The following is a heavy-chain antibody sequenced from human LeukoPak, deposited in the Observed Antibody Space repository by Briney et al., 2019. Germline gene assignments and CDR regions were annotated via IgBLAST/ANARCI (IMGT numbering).Heavy chain of an antibody. CDR1: GGSISSYY. J-gene: IGHJ3*02. Sequence: SETLSLTCTVSGGSISSYYWSWIRQPPGKGLEWIGYIYYSGSTNYNPSLKSRVTISVDTSKNQFSLKLSSVTAADTAVYYCAGDAPTHRAFDIWGQGTMVTVSS. CDR2: IYYSGST. CDR3: AGDAPTHRAFDI. V-gene: IGHV4-59*12.